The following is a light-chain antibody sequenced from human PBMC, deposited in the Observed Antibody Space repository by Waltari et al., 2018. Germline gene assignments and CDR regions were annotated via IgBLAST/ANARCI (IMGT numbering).Light chain of an antibody. Sequence: EILLTQSPGTLSLSPGERATLACRASQSVSTYYLAWYQHKPGQAPRLVIYGASTRATGIPDRFSGSGSGTDFTLTISGLEPEDFAVYYCQQYGTSPPLTFGGGTKVEIK. CDR2: GAS. CDR3: QQYGTSPPLT. V-gene: IGKV3-20*01. J-gene: IGKJ4*01. CDR1: QSVSTYY.